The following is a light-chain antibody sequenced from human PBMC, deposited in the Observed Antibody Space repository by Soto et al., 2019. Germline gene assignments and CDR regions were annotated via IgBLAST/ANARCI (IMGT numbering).Light chain of an antibody. CDR3: QQYGSSAWT. Sequence: DIVLTQSPGTLSLSPGERATLSCRTSHHVNSHYLAWYQQKPGQAPRLLIYAASSRATGIPDRFSGSGSGTDFALTISRLEPEDFAVYYCQQYGSSAWTFGQGTKVDIK. J-gene: IGKJ1*01. V-gene: IGKV3-20*01. CDR1: HHVNSHY. CDR2: AAS.